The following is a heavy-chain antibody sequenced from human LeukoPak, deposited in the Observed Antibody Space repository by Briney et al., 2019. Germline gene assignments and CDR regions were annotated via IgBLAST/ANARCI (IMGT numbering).Heavy chain of an antibody. Sequence: GESLKISCKGSGYNFTNYWITWVRQMPGKGLEWMGRIDPSDSYSNYSPSFQGQVTFLADKPINTAYLRWSSLEASDTATYYCARPGDTVATTDGIDLDYWGQGTLVTVSS. D-gene: IGHD5-12*01. V-gene: IGHV5-10-1*01. CDR1: GYNFTNYW. J-gene: IGHJ4*02. CDR3: ARPGDTVATTDGIDLDY. CDR2: IDPSDSYS.